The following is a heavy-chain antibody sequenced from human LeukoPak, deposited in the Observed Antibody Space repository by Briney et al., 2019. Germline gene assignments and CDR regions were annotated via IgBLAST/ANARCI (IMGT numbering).Heavy chain of an antibody. Sequence: PSETLSLTCTVSGGSISSYNWSRGRQPPGKGLEWIGYIYYNGSTNYNPSLKSRVTISVDTSKNQFSPPLSPLTAAATAVHYSARQNVVAGRAAIDYWGQGALVTVSS. CDR1: GGSISSYN. D-gene: IGHD6-19*01. CDR3: ARQNVVAGRAAIDY. J-gene: IGHJ4*02. V-gene: IGHV4-59*08. CDR2: IYYNGST.